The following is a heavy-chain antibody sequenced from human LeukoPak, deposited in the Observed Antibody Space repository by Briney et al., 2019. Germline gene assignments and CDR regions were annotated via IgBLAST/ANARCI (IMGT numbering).Heavy chain of an antibody. CDR1: GFTFSSYG. CDR3: AKEYYYDSSGYYFNVNY. Sequence: PGRSLRLSCAASGFTFSSYGMHWVRQAPGKGLEWVAVISYDGSNKYYADSVKGRFTISRDNSKNTLYLQMNSLRAEDTAVYYCAKEYYYDSSGYYFNVNYWGQGTLVTVSS. V-gene: IGHV3-30*18. D-gene: IGHD3-22*01. J-gene: IGHJ4*02. CDR2: ISYDGSNK.